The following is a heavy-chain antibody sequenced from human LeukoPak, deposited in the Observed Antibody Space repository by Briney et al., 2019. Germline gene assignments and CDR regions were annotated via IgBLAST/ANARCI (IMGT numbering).Heavy chain of an antibody. V-gene: IGHV1-3*01. D-gene: IGHD6-19*01. CDR1: GYTFTSYA. CDR3: ARSGYSSGWYLHLVFDY. CDR2: INAGNGNT. J-gene: IGHJ4*02. Sequence: ASVKVSWKASGYTFTSYAMHWVRQAPALRLEWMGWINAGNGNTKYSQKFQGRVTITRDTSASTAYMELSSLRSEDTAVYYCARSGYSSGWYLHLVFDYWGQGTLVTVSS.